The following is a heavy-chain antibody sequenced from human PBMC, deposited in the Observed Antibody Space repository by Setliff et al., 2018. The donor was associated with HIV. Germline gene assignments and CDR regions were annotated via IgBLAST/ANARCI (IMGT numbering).Heavy chain of an antibody. CDR1: GGSISTYY. J-gene: IGHJ5*02. Sequence: SETLSLTCTVSGGSISTYYWSWIRQPPGKGLEWIGSIYFTGSSDNNPSLKSRVTLSVDTSKHQFSLKLSSVTAADTAVYYCARELRRFDTSDTAPHNWFDPWGQGTLVTVSS. D-gene: IGHD3-22*01. CDR3: ARELRRFDTSDTAPHNWFDP. V-gene: IGHV4-59*01. CDR2: IYFTGSS.